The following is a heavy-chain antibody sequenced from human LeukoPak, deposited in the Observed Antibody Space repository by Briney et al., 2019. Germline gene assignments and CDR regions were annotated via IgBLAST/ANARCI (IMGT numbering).Heavy chain of an antibody. J-gene: IGHJ5*02. CDR2: INPNSGGP. V-gene: IGHV1-2*02. CDR3: ARGSRSCSSTSCYRRWFDP. CDR1: GYTFTGYY. Sequence: ASVKVSCKASGYTFTGYYMHWVRQAPGQGLDWMGWINPNSGGPNYPQKFQGRVTMTRDTSISTAYMELSRLRSDDTAVYYCARGSRSCSSTSCYRRWFDPWGQGTLVTVSS. D-gene: IGHD2-2*01.